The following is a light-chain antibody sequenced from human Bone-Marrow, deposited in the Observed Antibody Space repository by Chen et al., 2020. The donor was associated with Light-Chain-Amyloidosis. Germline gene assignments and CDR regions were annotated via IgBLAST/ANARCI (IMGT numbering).Light chain of an antibody. V-gene: IGLV6-57*01. CDR2: EDD. Sequence: NFMLTQPHSVSESPGKTVIISCTRSSGSIATNYVQWYQQRPGSSPTTVIYEDDQRPSGVPARFSGSIDRPDSSASITLSGLQHEDEADYSCPSYQGSSQGVFGGGTKLTVL. CDR3: PSYQGSSQGV. CDR1: SGSIATNY. J-gene: IGLJ3*02.